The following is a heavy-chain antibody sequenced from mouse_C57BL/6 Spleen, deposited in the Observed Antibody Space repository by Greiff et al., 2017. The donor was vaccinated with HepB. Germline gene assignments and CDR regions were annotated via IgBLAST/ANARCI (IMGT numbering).Heavy chain of an antibody. CDR3: ASITTVVATGFDYAMDY. V-gene: IGHV2-2*01. CDR2: IWSGGST. J-gene: IGHJ4*01. Sequence: QVQLQQSGPGLVQPSQSLSITCTVSGFSLTSYGVHWVRQSPGKGLEWLGVIWSGGSTDYNAAFISRLSISKDNSKSQVFFKMNSLQADDTAIYYCASITTVVATGFDYAMDYWGQGTSVTVSS. CDR1: GFSLTSYG. D-gene: IGHD1-1*01.